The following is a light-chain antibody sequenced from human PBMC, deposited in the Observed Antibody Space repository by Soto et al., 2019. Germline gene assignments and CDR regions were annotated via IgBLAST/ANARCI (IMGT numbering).Light chain of an antibody. CDR3: QQYNSFPWT. CDR2: KAS. J-gene: IGKJ1*01. V-gene: IGKV1-6*01. CDR1: QGIRND. Sequence: AVQMTQSPSSLSASVGDRVTITCRASQGIRNDLAWYQQKPGKAPNLLIYKASSLASGVPSRFSGSGSGTEFTLTISSLQPDDLATYYCQQYNSFPWTFGQGTKVDI.